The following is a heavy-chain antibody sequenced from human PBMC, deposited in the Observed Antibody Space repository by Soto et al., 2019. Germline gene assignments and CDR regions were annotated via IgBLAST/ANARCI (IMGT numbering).Heavy chain of an antibody. D-gene: IGHD2-2*01. CDR2: ISSSGSTI. J-gene: IGHJ5*02. CDR1: GFTFSDYY. Sequence: QVQLVESGGGLVKPGGSLRLSCAASGFTFSDYYMSWIRQAPGKGLEWVSDISSSGSTIYYADSVKGRFTISRDNAKNSRYLQMNSLRAEDTAVYYCARGRPEIVVVPAAIFDWFDPWGQGTLVTVSS. V-gene: IGHV3-11*01. CDR3: ARGRPEIVVVPAAIFDWFDP.